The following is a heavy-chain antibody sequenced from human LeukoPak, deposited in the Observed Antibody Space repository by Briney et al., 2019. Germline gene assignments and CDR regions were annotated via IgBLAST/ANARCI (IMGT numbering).Heavy chain of an antibody. CDR2: IGSTSSYI. V-gene: IGHV3-21*01. CDR3: ARDWVHCSGGTCSTDY. D-gene: IGHD2-15*01. Sequence: PGGSLRLSCAASGFTFSSYSMNWVRQAPRKGLEWVSSIGSTSSYIYYADSVEGRFTISRDNAKNSLSLQMNSLRAEDTAMYYCARDWVHCSGGTCSTDYWGQGTLVTVSS. J-gene: IGHJ4*02. CDR1: GFTFSSYS.